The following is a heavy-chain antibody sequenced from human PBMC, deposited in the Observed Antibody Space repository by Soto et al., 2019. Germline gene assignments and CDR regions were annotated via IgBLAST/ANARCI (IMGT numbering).Heavy chain of an antibody. D-gene: IGHD3-9*01. CDR3: ARDRKLVIPGNYYYYGMDV. V-gene: IGHV4-59*01. Sequence: PSETLSLTCSVSGGSIRDYFWTWARQPPGKGLEWIGYISSSGTKNYNSPRKSRITISLGAARNLFSLKLSSVTTADTAVYFCARDRKLVIPGNYYYYGMDVWGQGTTVTVSS. J-gene: IGHJ6*02. CDR1: GGSIRDYF. CDR2: ISSSGTK.